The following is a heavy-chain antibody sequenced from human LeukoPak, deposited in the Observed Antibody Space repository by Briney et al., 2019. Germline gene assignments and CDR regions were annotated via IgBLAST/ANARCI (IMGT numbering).Heavy chain of an antibody. CDR3: AIYCSGGSCFRN. CDR2: INQGGSEK. Sequence: PGGSLRLSCAASGFTFSSYWMSWVRQTPGKGLEWVANINQGGSEKYYVDSVKGRFTISRDNAKNSLYLQMNSLRAEDTAVYYCAIYCSGGSCFRNWGQGTLVTVSS. D-gene: IGHD2-15*01. V-gene: IGHV3-7*05. J-gene: IGHJ4*02. CDR1: GFTFSSYW.